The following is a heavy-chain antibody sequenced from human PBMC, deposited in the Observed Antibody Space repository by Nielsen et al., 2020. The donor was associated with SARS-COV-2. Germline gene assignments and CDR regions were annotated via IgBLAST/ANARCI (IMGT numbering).Heavy chain of an antibody. V-gene: IGHV4-59*01. Sequence: SETLSLTSTVSGGSISGYYWSWIRPPPGKGLEWIGYIYYTGSTNYNPSSKSRVTISVDTSKNQFSLKLSSVTVADTAVYYCARGFDYWGQGTLVTVSS. CDR1: GGSISGYY. J-gene: IGHJ4*02. CDR2: IYYTGST. CDR3: ARGFDY.